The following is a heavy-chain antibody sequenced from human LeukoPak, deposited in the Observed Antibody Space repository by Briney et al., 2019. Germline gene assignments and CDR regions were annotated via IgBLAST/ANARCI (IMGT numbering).Heavy chain of an antibody. V-gene: IGHV7-4-1*02. CDR3: ARDQGYEHIAVAGPTFGW. CDR2: INTNTGNP. CDR1: GYTFTSYA. Sequence: VASVKVSCKASGYTFTSYAMNWVRQAPGQGLEWMGWINTNTGNPTYAQGFTGRFVFSLDTSVSTAYLQISSLKAEDTAVYYCARDQGYEHIAVAGPTFGWWGQGTLVTVSS. D-gene: IGHD6-19*01. J-gene: IGHJ4*02.